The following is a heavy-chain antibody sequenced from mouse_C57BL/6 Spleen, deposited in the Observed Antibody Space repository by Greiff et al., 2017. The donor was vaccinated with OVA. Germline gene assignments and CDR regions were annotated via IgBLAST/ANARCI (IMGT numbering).Heavy chain of an antibody. D-gene: IGHD2-3*01. CDR1: GYTFTDYN. J-gene: IGHJ4*01. V-gene: IGHV1-18*01. Sequence: EVQLQQSGPELVKPGASVKIPCKASGYTFTDYNMDWVKQSHGKSLEWIGDINPNNGGTIYNQKFKGKATLTVDKSSSTAYMELRSLTSEDTAVYYCERCDGYYEGDAMDYWGQGTSVTVSS. CDR3: ERCDGYYEGDAMDY. CDR2: INPNNGGT.